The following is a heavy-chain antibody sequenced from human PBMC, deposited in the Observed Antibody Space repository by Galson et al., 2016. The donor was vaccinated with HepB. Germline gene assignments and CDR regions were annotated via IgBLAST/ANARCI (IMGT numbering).Heavy chain of an antibody. CDR3: RVAVPAAGFNY. V-gene: IGHV1-69*13. CDR2: LIPIFSTP. Sequence: SVKVSCKASGGPFSSYAMTWVRQAPGQGLEWMGGLIPIFSTPQYPQKFQGRVTIIADESTSTAYMELSGLTSEDTAVYYCRVAVPAAGFNYWGQGTLVTVSS. J-gene: IGHJ4*02. D-gene: IGHD2-2*01. CDR1: GGPFSSYA.